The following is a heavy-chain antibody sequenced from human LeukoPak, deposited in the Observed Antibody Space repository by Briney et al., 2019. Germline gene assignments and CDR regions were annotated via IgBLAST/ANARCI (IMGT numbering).Heavy chain of an antibody. V-gene: IGHV4-30-2*01. CDR3: ARGQVVRDR. Sequence: SQTLSLTCTVSGGSISSGGYYWSWIRQPPGKGLEWIGYIYHSGSTYYNPSLKSRVTMSLDTSRNQFSLNLTSVTAADTAVYYCARGQVVRDRWGQGTLVTVSS. CDR1: GGSISSGGYY. D-gene: IGHD2-15*01. CDR2: IYHSGST. J-gene: IGHJ5*02.